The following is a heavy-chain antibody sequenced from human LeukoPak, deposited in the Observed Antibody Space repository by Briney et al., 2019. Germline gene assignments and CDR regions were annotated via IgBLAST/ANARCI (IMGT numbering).Heavy chain of an antibody. V-gene: IGHV3-74*01. CDR2: INADGRTT. Sequence: PGGSLRLSCAASGFFFSTYWMHWVRQDEGKGLMCVSRINADGRTTDSATSGKGRFSISRDNAKRTLYLEMNSLRAEDTAVYYCARGDGTFWGLPFWGQRTLVTVSS. CDR3: ARGDGTFWGLPF. D-gene: IGHD5-24*01. CDR1: GFFFSTYW. J-gene: IGHJ4*02.